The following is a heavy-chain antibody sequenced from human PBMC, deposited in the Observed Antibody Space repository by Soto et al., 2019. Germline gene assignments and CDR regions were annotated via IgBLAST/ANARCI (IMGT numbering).Heavy chain of an antibody. J-gene: IGHJ4*02. D-gene: IGHD6-13*01. V-gene: IGHV4-39*01. Sequence: SETLSLTCNVSGGSISGTTYYWGWIRQPPGKGLEWIGSIYYSGSTYYNPSLSGRVTISVDTSKNQFSLKLRSVTAADTAVYYCARHRDLAAARDYWGQGTPVTVSS. CDR2: IYYSGST. CDR1: GGSISGTTYY. CDR3: ARHRDLAAARDY.